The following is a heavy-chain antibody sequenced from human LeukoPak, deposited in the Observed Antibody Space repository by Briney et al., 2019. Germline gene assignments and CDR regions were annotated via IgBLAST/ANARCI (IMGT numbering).Heavy chain of an antibody. CDR1: GYTFTSYY. V-gene: IGHV1-46*01. CDR2: INPSGGST. CDR3: ARDVLVLRFLEWLSKYYYYGMDV. J-gene: IGHJ6*02. Sequence: ASVKVSCKASGYTFTSYYMHWVRQAPGQGLEWMGIINPSGGSTSYAQKFQGRVTMTRDTSTSTVYMELSSLRSEDTAVYYCARDVLVLRFLEWLSKYYYYGMDVWSQGTTVTVSS. D-gene: IGHD3-3*01.